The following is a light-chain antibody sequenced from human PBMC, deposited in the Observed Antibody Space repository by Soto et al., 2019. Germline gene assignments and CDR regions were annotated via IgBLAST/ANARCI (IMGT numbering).Light chain of an antibody. J-gene: IGKJ1*01. CDR3: QQSYTVPTWT. V-gene: IGKV1-39*01. CDR1: QSISTY. Sequence: DIQMTQSPSSLPASVGDRVTITCRASQSISTYLSWYQQKPGQAPTLLIYTASTLQSGVTSRFSGGGSGTAFTLTINSLQPEDFATYDWQQSYTVPTWTFGQGTKVESK. CDR2: TAS.